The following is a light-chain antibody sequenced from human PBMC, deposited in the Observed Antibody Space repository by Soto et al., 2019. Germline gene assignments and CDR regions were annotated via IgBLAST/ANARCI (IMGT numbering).Light chain of an antibody. J-gene: IGLJ2*01. Sequence: QAVVTQEPSLTVSPGGTVTLTCASSTGAVTSGHYPYWFQQKPGRAPRTLIYDTSNKHSWTPARFSGSLLGGKPALTLSGAQPEDEAGYFCLLSYGGARRVFGGGTKLTVL. CDR1: TGAVTSGHY. CDR2: DTS. CDR3: LLSYGGARRV. V-gene: IGLV7-46*01.